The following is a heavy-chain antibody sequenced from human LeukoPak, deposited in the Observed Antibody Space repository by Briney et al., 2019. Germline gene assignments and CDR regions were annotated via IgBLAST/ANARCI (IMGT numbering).Heavy chain of an antibody. J-gene: IGHJ4*02. Sequence: PSETLSLTCIVSGGSITSFYWCWIRQPPAQGMEWVGDIYYSGTTNYNPSLKSRVSISVDTSKNQSSLEVTSVTAADTAVYYCARLNWVPGSSWPTIDYWAQGTLVTVSS. D-gene: IGHD6-13*01. CDR2: IYYSGTT. V-gene: IGHV4-59*08. CDR1: GGSITSFY. CDR3: ARLNWVPGSSWPTIDY.